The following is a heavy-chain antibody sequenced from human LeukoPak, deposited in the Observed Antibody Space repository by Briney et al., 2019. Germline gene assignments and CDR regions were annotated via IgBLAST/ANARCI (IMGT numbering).Heavy chain of an antibody. J-gene: IGHJ5*02. CDR1: VDTFTSYA. V-gene: IGHV1-3*01. CDR3: ARLRLRAWFDP. D-gene: IGHD3-3*01. CDR2: INAGNGNT. Sequence: ASVKVSCKVSVDTFTSYAMHWVRQAPGQRLEWMGWINAGNGNTKYSQKFQGRVTITRDTSASTAYMELSSLRSEDTAVYYCARLRLRAWFDPWGQGTLVTVSS.